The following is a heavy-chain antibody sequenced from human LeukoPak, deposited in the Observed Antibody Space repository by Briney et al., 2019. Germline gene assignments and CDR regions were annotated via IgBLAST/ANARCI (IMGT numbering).Heavy chain of an antibody. CDR1: EFTFSSYW. Sequence: GGSLRLSCAASEFTFSSYWMSWVRQAPGKGLEWVANIKQDGSEKNYVDSVKGRFTISRDNAKNALYLQMNSLRVEDTAVYYCARDRSAAGPFDSWGQGTLVTVSS. J-gene: IGHJ4*02. V-gene: IGHV3-7*04. D-gene: IGHD6-13*01. CDR3: ARDRSAAGPFDS. CDR2: IKQDGSEK.